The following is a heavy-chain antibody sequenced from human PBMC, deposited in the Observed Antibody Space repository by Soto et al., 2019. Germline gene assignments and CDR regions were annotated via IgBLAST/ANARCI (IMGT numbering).Heavy chain of an antibody. J-gene: IGHJ5*02. Sequence: PGGSLRLSCAASGFIFGDHSMTWVRQAPGKGLEWVASISSSGAFIYYGDSVEGRFTVSRDNDKNLMFLEMKSLRAEDTAVYFCARVTEPFTPATAVGTRAPIDWFDPSGQGTLVTVSS. V-gene: IGHV3-21*01. CDR1: GFIFGDHS. CDR3: ARVTEPFTPATAVGTRAPIDWFDP. CDR2: ISSSGAFI. D-gene: IGHD6-13*01.